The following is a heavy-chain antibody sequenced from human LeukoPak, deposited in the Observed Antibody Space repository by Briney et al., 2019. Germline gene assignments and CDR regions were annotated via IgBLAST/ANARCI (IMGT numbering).Heavy chain of an antibody. CDR2: IIPILGIA. V-gene: IGHV1-69*04. Sequence: SVKVSCKASGGTFSSYAISWVRQAPGQGLEWMGRIIPILGIANYAQKFQGRVTITADKSTSTAYMELSSLRSEDTAVYYCARALSGAPFDIWGQGTMVTVSS. D-gene: IGHD1-26*01. CDR3: ARALSGAPFDI. CDR1: GGTFSSYA. J-gene: IGHJ3*02.